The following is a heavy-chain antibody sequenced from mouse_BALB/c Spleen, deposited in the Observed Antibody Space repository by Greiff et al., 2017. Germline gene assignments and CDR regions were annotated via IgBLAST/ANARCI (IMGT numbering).Heavy chain of an antibody. D-gene: IGHD2-1*01. CDR3: SAWGGNYCPFDY. V-gene: IGHV14-4*02. CDR2: IDPENGDT. Sequence: EVKLQESGAELVRSGASVKLSCTASGFNIKDYYMHWVKQRPEQGLEWIGWIDPENGDTEYAPKFQGKATMTADTSSNTAYLQLSSLTSEDTAVYYCSAWGGNYCPFDYWGQGTTLTVSS. CDR1: GFNIKDYY. J-gene: IGHJ2*01.